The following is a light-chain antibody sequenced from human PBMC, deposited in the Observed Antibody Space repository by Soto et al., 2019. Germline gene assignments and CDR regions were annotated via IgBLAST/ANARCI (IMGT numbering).Light chain of an antibody. CDR1: SSDVGSYNL. J-gene: IGLJ2*01. Sequence: QSALTQPASVSGSPGQSITISCTGTSSDVGSYNLFSWYQQHQVKAPKLMIYEGSKRPSGVSNRFSGSKSGNTDSLTISGIQAADEDDYYCCSYAGSSTVFGGGTQLTVL. CDR2: EGS. V-gene: IGLV2-23*01. CDR3: CSYAGSSTV.